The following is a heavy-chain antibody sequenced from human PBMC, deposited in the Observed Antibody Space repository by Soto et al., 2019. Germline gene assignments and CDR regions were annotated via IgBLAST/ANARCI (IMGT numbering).Heavy chain of an antibody. CDR3: AKGRGGGGTVTTQAFDS. D-gene: IGHD4-17*01. V-gene: IGHV3-23*01. CDR1: GFTFSSHA. Sequence: EVQLLESGGGLVQPGGSLTLSCAASGFTFSSHAMGWVRQAPGKGLEWVSGISGSGGSTNYAESVQGRFIISRDNSENTLYLQRSSLRGDDTAVYYCAKGRGGGGTVTTQAFDSWGQGTLVTVSS. J-gene: IGHJ4*02. CDR2: ISGSGGST.